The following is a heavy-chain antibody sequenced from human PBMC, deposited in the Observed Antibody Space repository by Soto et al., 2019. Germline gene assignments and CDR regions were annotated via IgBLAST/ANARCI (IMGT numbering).Heavy chain of an antibody. CDR2: IYYSGRT. V-gene: IGHV4-31*03. J-gene: IGHJ6*02. D-gene: IGHD3-10*01. Sequence: QVQLQESGPGLVKPSQTLSLTCTVSGGSISSGGYYWSWIRQHPGKGLEWIGYIYYSGRTYYNPSLKSRVTISLDTSKNHFSLKLSSVTAADTAVYYCARDRITMVRGVIITYYYYGMDVWGQGTTVTVSS. CDR3: ARDRITMVRGVIITYYYYGMDV. CDR1: GGSISSGGYY.